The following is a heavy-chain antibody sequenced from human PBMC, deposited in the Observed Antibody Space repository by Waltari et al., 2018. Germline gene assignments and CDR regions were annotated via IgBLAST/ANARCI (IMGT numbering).Heavy chain of an antibody. CDR1: GDSVSNTSW. CDR2: VHGSGRS. J-gene: IGHJ5*02. D-gene: IGHD2-15*01. CDR3: ARDRGRGLYLDT. Sequence: QLQLQESGPGLVEPSGTLSLSCPVSGDSVSNTSWWSWVRQSPQKGLEWIGQVHGSGRSNYSPSLASRVTVSLDTSKNAFSLKVTSATAADTAVYYCARDRGRGLYLDTWGPGTLVTVSP. V-gene: IGHV4-4*02.